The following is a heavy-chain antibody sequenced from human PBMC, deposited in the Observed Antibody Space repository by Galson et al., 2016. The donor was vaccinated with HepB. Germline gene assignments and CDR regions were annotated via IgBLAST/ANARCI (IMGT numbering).Heavy chain of an antibody. J-gene: IGHJ4*02. CDR2: ISGSGSPT. D-gene: IGHD6-19*01. V-gene: IGHV3-23*01. CDR3: AASSGWWAEHY. CDR1: GFAFSSYA. Sequence: SLRLSYAASGFAFSSYAMTWVRQAPGKGLEWVSGISGSGSPTYYAASVKGRFTVSRDSSKNTLYLQMESLRAEDTAVYYCAASSGWWAEHYWGQGTLVTVSS.